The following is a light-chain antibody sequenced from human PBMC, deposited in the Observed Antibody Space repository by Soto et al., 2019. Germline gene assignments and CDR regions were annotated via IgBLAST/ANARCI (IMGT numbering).Light chain of an antibody. Sequence: QSVLTQPRSVSASPGQSVTLSCTGTRSDVGGYKYVAWYQQHPGTVPKLMIYDVSKRPSGVPDRFSGSKSGNTASLTISGLQAEDEADYYCCSYAGTYTWVFGGGTKLTVL. CDR3: CSYAGTYTWV. J-gene: IGLJ3*02. CDR1: RSDVGGYKY. V-gene: IGLV2-11*01. CDR2: DVS.